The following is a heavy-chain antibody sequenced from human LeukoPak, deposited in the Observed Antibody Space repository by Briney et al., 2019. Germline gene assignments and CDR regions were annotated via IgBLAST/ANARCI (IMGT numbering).Heavy chain of an antibody. CDR3: AREDCCSTSCYEGYYYYYYGMDV. Sequence: GGSLRLSCAASGFTFSSYSMNWVRQAPGKGLEWVSSISSSSSYIYYADSVKGRFTISRDNAKNSLYLQMNSLRAEDTAVYYCAREDCCSTSCYEGYYYYYYGMDVWGQGTTVTVSS. V-gene: IGHV3-21*01. J-gene: IGHJ6*02. CDR2: ISSSSSYI. CDR1: GFTFSSYS. D-gene: IGHD2-2*01.